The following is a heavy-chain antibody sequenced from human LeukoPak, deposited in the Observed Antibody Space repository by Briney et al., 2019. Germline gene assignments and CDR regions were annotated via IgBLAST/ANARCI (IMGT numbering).Heavy chain of an antibody. CDR1: GYTFTGYY. J-gene: IGHJ4*02. CDR2: INPNSGGT. Sequence: GASVKVSCKASGYTFTGYYMHWVRQAPGQGLEWMGWINPNSGGTNYAQKFQGRVTMTRDTSISTAYMELSRLRSDDTAVYYCARLLGYCSSTSCLESDWGQGTLVTVSS. D-gene: IGHD2-2*01. CDR3: ARLLGYCSSTSCLESD. V-gene: IGHV1-2*02.